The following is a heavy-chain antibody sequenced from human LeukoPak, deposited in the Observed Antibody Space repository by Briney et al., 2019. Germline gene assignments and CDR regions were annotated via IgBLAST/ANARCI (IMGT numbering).Heavy chain of an antibody. Sequence: GGSLRLSCAASGFSLSTYSMTWVRQAPGKGLEWVSSITSSSNYIHYADSVKGRFTISRDNAKNSLYLQMNSLRAEDTAVYYCARNSLRSAFDYWGQGTLVTVSS. V-gene: IGHV3-21*01. CDR3: ARNSLRSAFDY. J-gene: IGHJ4*02. CDR2: ITSSSNYI. D-gene: IGHD3-3*01. CDR1: GFSLSTYS.